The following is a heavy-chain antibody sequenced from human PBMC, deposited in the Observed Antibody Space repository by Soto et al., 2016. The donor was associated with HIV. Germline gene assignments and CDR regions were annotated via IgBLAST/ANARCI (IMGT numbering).Heavy chain of an antibody. Sequence: QLQLQESGPGLVKPSETLSLTCTVSGASISSSSYFWGWIRQPPGKGLEWIGNIYSSGSTYYNPSLKSRVTISVDTSKSHFSLKLNSVTAADTAVYYXARVGTEYSASSVLRPFDYWAREPWSPSPQ. CDR2: IYSSGST. J-gene: IGHJ4*02. V-gene: IGHV4-39*02. CDR3: ARVGTEYSASSVLRPFDY. D-gene: IGHD6-6*01. CDR1: GASISSSSYF.